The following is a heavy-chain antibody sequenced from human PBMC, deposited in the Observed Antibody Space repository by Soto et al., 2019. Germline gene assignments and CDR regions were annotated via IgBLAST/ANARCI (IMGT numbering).Heavy chain of an antibody. CDR2: IIPIFGTA. CDR3: ARDITMVRGVIWWFDP. V-gene: IGHV1-69*13. Sequence: SVKVSCKASGGTFSSYAISWVRQAPGQGLEWMGGIIPIFGTANYAQKFQGRVTITADESTSTAYMELSSLRSEDTAVYYCARDITMVRGVIWWFDPWGQGTLVTVSS. CDR1: GGTFSSYA. D-gene: IGHD3-10*01. J-gene: IGHJ5*02.